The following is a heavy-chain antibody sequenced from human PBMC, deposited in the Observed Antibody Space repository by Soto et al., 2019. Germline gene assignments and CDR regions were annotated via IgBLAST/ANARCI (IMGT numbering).Heavy chain of an antibody. J-gene: IGHJ4*02. CDR1: GFTFSSYG. V-gene: IGHV3-30*18. CDR2: ISYDGSNK. D-gene: IGHD3-3*01. CDR3: AKSLWGGYSEYYFDY. Sequence: GGSLRLSCAASGFTFSSYGMHWVRQAPGKGLEWVAVISYDGSNKYYADSVKGRFTISRDNSKNTLYLQMNSLRAEDTAVYYSAKSLWGGYSEYYFDYWGQGTLVTVSS.